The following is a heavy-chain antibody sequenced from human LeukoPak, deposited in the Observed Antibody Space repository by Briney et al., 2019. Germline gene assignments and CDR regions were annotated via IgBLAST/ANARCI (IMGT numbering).Heavy chain of an antibody. J-gene: IGHJ4*02. CDR1: GITFSNYA. V-gene: IGHV3-23*01. CDR3: AGRLTGYSSGYGH. Sequence: GGSLRLSCVASGITFSNYAVSWVRQAPEKGLDWVSVISGSAHKIRYADSVKGRFTISRDNSENIVYLQMNNLRVEDTAVYYCAGRLTGYSSGYGHWGQGTLVTVSS. CDR2: ISGSAHKI. D-gene: IGHD5-18*01.